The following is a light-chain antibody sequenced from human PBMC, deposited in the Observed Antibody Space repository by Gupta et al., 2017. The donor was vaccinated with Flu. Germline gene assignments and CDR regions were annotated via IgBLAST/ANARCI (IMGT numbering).Light chain of an antibody. CDR1: SSDVGRSDY. CDR2: DVT. J-gene: IGLJ1*01. CDR3: SSYTSGSTFYV. Sequence: ISCTGTSSDVGRSDYVSWYQQHPDKAPKLIIYDVTNRPSGVSSRFSGSKSGNTASLTISGLQAEDETDYYCSSYTSGSTFYVFGTGTKV. V-gene: IGLV2-14*04.